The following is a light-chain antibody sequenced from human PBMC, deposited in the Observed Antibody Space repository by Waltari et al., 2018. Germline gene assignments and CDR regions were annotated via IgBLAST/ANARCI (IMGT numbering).Light chain of an antibody. Sequence: DIQMTQSPSSLSASVGDRVTITCRASQSISSWLAWYQLKPGKAPKLLIYKASRLESGVPSRFSGSGSGTEFTRTISSLQPDDFATYYCQQYDPLSPYTFGQGTKLEI. CDR3: QQYDPLSPYT. J-gene: IGKJ2*01. V-gene: IGKV1-5*03. CDR1: QSISSW. CDR2: KAS.